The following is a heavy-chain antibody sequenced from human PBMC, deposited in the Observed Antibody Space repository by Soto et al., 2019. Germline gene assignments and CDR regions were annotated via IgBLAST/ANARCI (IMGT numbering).Heavy chain of an antibody. D-gene: IGHD6-19*01. J-gene: IGHJ3*02. CDR3: ARDQNSSGWLGAFDI. Sequence: QVQLVESGGGVVQPGRSLRLSCAASGFTFSSYGMHWVRQAPGKGLEWVAVIWYDGSNKYYADSVKGRFTISRDNSKNTLYLQMNSLRAEDTAVYYCARDQNSSGWLGAFDIWGQGTMVTVSS. V-gene: IGHV3-33*01. CDR2: IWYDGSNK. CDR1: GFTFSSYG.